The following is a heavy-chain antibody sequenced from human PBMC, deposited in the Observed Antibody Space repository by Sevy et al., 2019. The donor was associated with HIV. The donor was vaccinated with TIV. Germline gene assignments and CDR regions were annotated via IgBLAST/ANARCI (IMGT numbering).Heavy chain of an antibody. J-gene: IGHJ4*02. D-gene: IGHD6-13*01. CDR1: GFTFDDHT. CDR2: ISWDGGST. Sequence: GGSLRLSCAASGFTFDDHTMHWVRQPPGKGLEWVSLISWDGGSTYYADSVKGRFTISRDNSKNSLFLQMNSLGAEDTALYYCGKEMAAEGGGAYYFDYWGQGTLVTVSS. V-gene: IGHV3-43*01. CDR3: GKEMAAEGGGAYYFDY.